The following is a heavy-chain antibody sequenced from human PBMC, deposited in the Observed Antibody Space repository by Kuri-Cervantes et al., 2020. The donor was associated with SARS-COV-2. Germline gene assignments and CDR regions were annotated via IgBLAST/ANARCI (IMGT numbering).Heavy chain of an antibody. CDR2: ISSSSSYI. CDR1: GFTVSSNY. V-gene: IGHV3-21*01. D-gene: IGHD2-15*01. J-gene: IGHJ4*02. Sequence: LSLTCAASGFTVSSNYMTWVRQAPGKGPEWVSSISSSSSYIYYADSVKGRFTISRDNAKNSLYLQMNSLRAEDTAVYYCARGALRNIVVVVAATHEFDYWGQGTLVTVSS. CDR3: ARGALRNIVVVVAATHEFDY.